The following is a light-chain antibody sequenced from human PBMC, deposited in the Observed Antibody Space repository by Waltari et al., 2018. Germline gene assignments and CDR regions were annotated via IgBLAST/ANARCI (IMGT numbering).Light chain of an antibody. V-gene: IGLV2-14*03. CDR3: SSYTSSSTV. CDR1: SSHVGGYNS. CDR2: DVS. J-gene: IGLJ2*01. Sequence: QSALTQPASVSGSPGQSITISCPGTSSHVGGYNSVSWYQQHPGHAPKLMIYDVSNRPSGVSNRFSGSKSGNTASLTISGLQAEDEADYYCSSYTSSSTVFGGGTKLTVL.